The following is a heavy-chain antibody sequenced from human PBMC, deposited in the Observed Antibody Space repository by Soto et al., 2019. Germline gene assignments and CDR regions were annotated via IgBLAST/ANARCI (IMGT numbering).Heavy chain of an antibody. CDR1: GGSISSSNW. J-gene: IGHJ5*02. CDR3: ARTMVRAVSPSWFDP. Sequence: PSETLSLTCAVSGGSISSSNWWCWVRQPPGKGLEWIGEIYHSGSTNYNPSLKSRVTISVDKSKNQFSLKLSSVTAADTAVYYCARTMVRAVSPSWFDPWGQGTLVTVSS. CDR2: IYHSGST. D-gene: IGHD3-10*01. V-gene: IGHV4-4*02.